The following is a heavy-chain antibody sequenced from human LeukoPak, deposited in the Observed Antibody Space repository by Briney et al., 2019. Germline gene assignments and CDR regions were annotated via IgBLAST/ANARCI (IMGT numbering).Heavy chain of an antibody. J-gene: IGHJ4*02. CDR1: GFTFTTFP. Sequence: GTSLRLSCAASGFTFTTFPIHWVRQAPGKGLEWVAVISSDGRNKYYADSVKGRFTISRDNSKNTLYVQMNSLRAEDTAIYYCARGTYAFWSGSFDYWGQGTLVIVSS. CDR2: ISSDGRNK. D-gene: IGHD3-3*01. CDR3: ARGTYAFWSGSFDY. V-gene: IGHV3-30-3*01.